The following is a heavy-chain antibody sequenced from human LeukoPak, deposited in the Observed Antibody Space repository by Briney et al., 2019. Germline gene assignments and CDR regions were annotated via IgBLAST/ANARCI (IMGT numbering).Heavy chain of an antibody. CDR3: AKSSSFNY. D-gene: IGHD6-13*01. CDR1: GFTFSSYG. Sequence: GGSLRLSCAASGFTFSSYGMHWVRQAPGKGLEWVAVISYDGSNKYYADSVKGRFTISRDNSKNTLYLQMNSLRAEDTAVYYCAKSSSFNYWGQGTLVTVSS. CDR2: ISYDGSNK. V-gene: IGHV3-30*18. J-gene: IGHJ4*02.